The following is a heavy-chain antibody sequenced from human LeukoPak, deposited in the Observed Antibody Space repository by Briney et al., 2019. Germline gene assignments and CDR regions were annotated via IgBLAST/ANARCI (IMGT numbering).Heavy chain of an antibody. J-gene: IGHJ3*02. CDR1: GYTLNDYA. CDR2: INTYNFRT. V-gene: IGHV1-18*04. D-gene: IGHD1-1*01. CDR3: AREKGMEDFFDI. Sequence: ASVKVSCKASGYTLNDYAIAWVRQAPGQGLEWMGWINTYNFRTNTAQNFLGRVTMTTDTFSSTAFMELTSLTSDDTAVYYCAREKGMEDFFDIWAKGQRSSSLQ.